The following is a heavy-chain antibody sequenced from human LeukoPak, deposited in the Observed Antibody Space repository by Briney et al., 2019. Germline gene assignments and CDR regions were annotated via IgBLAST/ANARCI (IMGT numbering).Heavy chain of an antibody. V-gene: IGHV4-4*07. CDR2: IYISGNT. CDR1: GGSISGYY. Sequence: PSETLSLTCTVSGGSISGYYWSWIRQPAGKGLEWIGQIYISGNTNYNPSLKSRVTISIDTSKNQFSLKLTSVTAADTAVYYCARLVAVAGTGAFDIWGQGTMVTVSS. CDR3: ARLVAVAGTGAFDI. J-gene: IGHJ3*02. D-gene: IGHD6-19*01.